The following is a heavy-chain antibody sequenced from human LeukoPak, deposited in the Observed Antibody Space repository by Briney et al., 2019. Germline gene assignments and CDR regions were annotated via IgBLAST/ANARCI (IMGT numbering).Heavy chain of an antibody. J-gene: IGHJ6*04. D-gene: IGHD2-2*01. CDR3: ARESPPAASTRYYYYYGMDV. V-gene: IGHV3-33*01. CDR2: IWYDGSNK. CDR1: GFTFSSCG. Sequence: GRSLRLSCAASGFTFSSCGMHGVRQAPGRGVEELAGIWYDGSNKYYAASVKSRFTISRDNSKNTLYLQMNSLRAEDTAVYYCARESPPAASTRYYYYYGMDVLGKGTTVTVSS.